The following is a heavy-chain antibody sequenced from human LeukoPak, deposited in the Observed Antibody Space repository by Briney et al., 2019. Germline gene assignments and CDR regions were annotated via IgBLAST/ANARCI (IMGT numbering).Heavy chain of an antibody. D-gene: IGHD3-16*02. Sequence: GGSLRLSCAASGFTFSNFRMSWVRQAPGKGLEWVANIKQDGSEKYYVDSVKGRFTISRDNAKNSLYLQMNSLRAEDTAVYYCAREYVWGSYRTGRLDYWGQGALVTVSS. V-gene: IGHV3-7*01. CDR2: IKQDGSEK. CDR1: GFTFSNFR. J-gene: IGHJ4*02. CDR3: AREYVWGSYRTGRLDY.